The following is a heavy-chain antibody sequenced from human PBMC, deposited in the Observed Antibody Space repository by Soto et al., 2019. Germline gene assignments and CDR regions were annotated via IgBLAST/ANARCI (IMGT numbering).Heavy chain of an antibody. Sequence: GGSLRLSCVASGFTFNNARMNWVRQAPGKGLEWVGRIKSKTDGGTTDYAALVKGRFTISRDDSKTTLYLQMNGLKTEDTAVYYCTTAENYYDSSSFDYWGQGTLVTVSS. CDR2: IKSKTDGGTT. CDR3: TTAENYYDSSSFDY. D-gene: IGHD3-22*01. V-gene: IGHV3-15*01. J-gene: IGHJ4*02. CDR1: GFTFNNAR.